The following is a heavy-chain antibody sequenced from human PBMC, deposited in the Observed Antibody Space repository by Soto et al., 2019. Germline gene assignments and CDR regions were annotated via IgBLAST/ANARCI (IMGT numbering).Heavy chain of an antibody. Sequence: GGSLRLSCVAFGFTISGKKYVAWVRQAPGKGLEWVSALYDVDGSFYADSVKGRFTTSSDSSKTTVYLQMNDLRPDDTAVYYCATWHEREPAYDVWGQGTTVKVSS. CDR3: ATWHEREPAYDV. CDR2: LYDVDGS. CDR1: GFTISGKKY. D-gene: IGHD1-1*01. V-gene: IGHV3-53*01. J-gene: IGHJ3*01.